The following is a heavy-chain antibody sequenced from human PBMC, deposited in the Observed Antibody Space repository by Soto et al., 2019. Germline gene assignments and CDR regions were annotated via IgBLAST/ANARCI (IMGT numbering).Heavy chain of an antibody. V-gene: IGHV3-23*01. J-gene: IGHJ4*02. Sequence: PVGSLRLSCTASGFILNNHAMSWVRQAPGKGLEWVSIISGSDGSTYYADSVRGRFSISRDSSKNTLYLQMSSLRAEDSAVYYCASPPRATVADNIFDFWGPGTLVTVSS. CDR2: ISGSDGST. CDR1: GFILNNHA. D-gene: IGHD4-17*01. CDR3: ASPPRATVADNIFDF.